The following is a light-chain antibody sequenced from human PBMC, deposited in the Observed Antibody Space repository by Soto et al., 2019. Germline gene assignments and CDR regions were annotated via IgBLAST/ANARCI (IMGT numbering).Light chain of an antibody. Sequence: QSALTQPASVSGSPGQSITISCTGTSSHVGCYNLFSWYQQHPGKAPKLMIYEGSKRPSGVSNRFSGSKSGNTAYLTISGLQAEDEGDYSCSSYGGSTTSDVVFGGGTKLTVL. J-gene: IGLJ2*01. CDR2: EGS. CDR1: SSHVGCYNL. V-gene: IGLV2-23*01. CDR3: SSYGGSTTSDVV.